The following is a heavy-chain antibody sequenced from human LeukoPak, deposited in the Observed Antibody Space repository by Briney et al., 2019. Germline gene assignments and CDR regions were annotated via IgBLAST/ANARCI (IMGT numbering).Heavy chain of an antibody. CDR2: IWYDGSNK. CDR1: GFTLSIYG. Sequence: GGSLRLSCAASGFTLSIYGMHWVRQVPGKGLEWVAVIWYDGSNKYYADSVKGRFTISRDNSKNTLYLQMNSLRAEDMAVYYCARSYCSSTSCYADYWGQGTLVTVSS. CDR3: ARSYCSSTSCYADY. J-gene: IGHJ4*02. D-gene: IGHD2-2*01. V-gene: IGHV3-33*01.